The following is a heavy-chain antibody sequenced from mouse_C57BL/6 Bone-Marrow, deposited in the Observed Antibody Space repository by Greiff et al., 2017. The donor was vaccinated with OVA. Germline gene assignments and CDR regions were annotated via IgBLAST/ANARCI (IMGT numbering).Heavy chain of an antibody. CDR1: GYNFTSYW. CDR2: IDPSDSYT. Sequence: VQLQQPGAELVMPGASVQLSCKASGYNFTSYWMHWVKQRPGQGLEWSGEIDPSDSYTKYNQKFTGKSTLTMDRSSSTTYMPLSRLSSEDSAVYYCARGGDSSSPLAYWYFDVWGTGTTVTVSA. CDR3: ARGGDSSSPLAYWYFDV. J-gene: IGHJ1*03. V-gene: IGHV1-69*01. D-gene: IGHD1-1*01.